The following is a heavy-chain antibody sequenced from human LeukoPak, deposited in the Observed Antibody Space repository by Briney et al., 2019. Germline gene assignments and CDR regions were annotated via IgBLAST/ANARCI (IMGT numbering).Heavy chain of an antibody. CDR1: GYTFTGYY. J-gene: IGHJ4*02. V-gene: IGHV1-2*02. CDR3: AREATTVVTLDY. Sequence: GASVKVSCKASGYTFTGYYMHWVRQAPGQGLEWMGWINPNSGGINYAQKFQGRVTMTRDTSISTAYMELSRLRSDDTAVYYCAREATTVVTLDYWGQGTLVTVSS. D-gene: IGHD4-23*01. CDR2: INPNSGGI.